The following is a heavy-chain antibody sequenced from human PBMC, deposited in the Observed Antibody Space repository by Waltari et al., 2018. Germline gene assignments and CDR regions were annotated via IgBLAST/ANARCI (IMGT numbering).Heavy chain of an antibody. V-gene: IGHV1-18*01. D-gene: IGHD3-10*01. J-gene: IGHJ6*02. CDR2: MSAYNGNT. CDR3: ARAISNVRGVTQANYYYCGMDV. Sequence: QVQLVQSGAVVKKPGASVKVSCQASGYTFTSYRISCVRQALGQRLEARGWMSAYNGNTNYRQKIKGRVDMIKDPSTSTGDMEMRRLRPDNTAVYYGARAISNVRGVTQANYYYCGMDVWGQGTTVTVSS. CDR1: GYTFTSYR.